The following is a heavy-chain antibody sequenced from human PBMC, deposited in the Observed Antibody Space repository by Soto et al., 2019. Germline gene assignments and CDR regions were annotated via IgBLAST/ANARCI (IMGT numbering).Heavy chain of an antibody. Sequence: SETLSLTCTVSGGSISSYYWSWIRQPPGKGLEWIGYIYYSGNTNYNPSLKSRVTISVDTSKNQFSLKLSSVTAADTAVYYCARGDNWNDGEIDYWGQGTLVTVSS. CDR3: ARGDNWNDGEIDY. D-gene: IGHD1-1*01. V-gene: IGHV4-59*01. CDR2: IYYSGNT. CDR1: GGSISSYY. J-gene: IGHJ4*02.